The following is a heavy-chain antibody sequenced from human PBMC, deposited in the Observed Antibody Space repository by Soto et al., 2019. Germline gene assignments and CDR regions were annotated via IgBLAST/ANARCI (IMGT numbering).Heavy chain of an antibody. J-gene: IGHJ6*01. CDR2: TYYRSKWYN. CDR3: ARGNSAGSSWLHSTLGMDV. V-gene: IGHV6-1*01. Sequence: SQTLSLTCAISGDSVSSNSAAWDCIRQSPARGLEWLGRTYYRSKWYNDYAVSVKSRITINPDTSKNQFSLQLNSVTPEDTAVYYCARGNSAGSSWLHSTLGMDVWGQGAPVTVSS. D-gene: IGHD6-13*01. CDR1: GDSVSSNSAA.